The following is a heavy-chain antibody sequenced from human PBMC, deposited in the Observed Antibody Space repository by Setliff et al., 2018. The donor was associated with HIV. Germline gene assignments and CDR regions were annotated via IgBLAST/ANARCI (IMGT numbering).Heavy chain of an antibody. CDR1: GGSISSSSYY. Sequence: SETLSLTCTVSGGSISSSSYYWGWIRQPPGKGLEWIGSIYYSGSTYYNPSLKSRVTISVDTSKNQFSLKLSSVTAADTAVYYCAGPGRRRGYCSSTSCYDEGLYYYYCMDVWGKGTTVTVSS. D-gene: IGHD2-2*01. V-gene: IGHV4-39*01. CDR3: AGPGRRRGYCSSTSCYDEGLYYYYCMDV. J-gene: IGHJ6*03. CDR2: IYYSGST.